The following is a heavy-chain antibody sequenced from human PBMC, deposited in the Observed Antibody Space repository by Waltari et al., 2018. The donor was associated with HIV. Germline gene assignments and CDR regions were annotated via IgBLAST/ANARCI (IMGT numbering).Heavy chain of an antibody. CDR1: GFTFSSYA. CDR2: ISGSGGST. D-gene: IGHD5-18*01. CDR3: AKDHLQLWLGWFDP. Sequence: EVQLLESGGGLVQPGGSLRLSCAAYGFTFSSYAMSWARPAPGKGLEWVSAISGSGGSTYYADSVKGRFTISRDNSKNTLYLQMNSLRAEDTAVYYCAKDHLQLWLGWFDPWGQGTLVTVSS. V-gene: IGHV3-23*01. J-gene: IGHJ5*02.